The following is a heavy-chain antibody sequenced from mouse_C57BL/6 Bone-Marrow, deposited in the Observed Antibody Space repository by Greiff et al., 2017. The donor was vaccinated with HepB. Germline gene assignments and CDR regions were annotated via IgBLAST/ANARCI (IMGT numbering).Heavy chain of an antibody. Sequence: VQLQQSGPELVKPGASVKISCKASGYSFTGYYMNWVKQSPEKSLEWIGEINPSTGGTTYNQKFKAKATLTVDKSSSTAYMQLKSLTSEDSAVYYWARGRWLLRSWYFDVWGTGTTVTVSS. CDR1: GYSFTGYY. D-gene: IGHD2-3*01. CDR3: ARGRWLLRSWYFDV. V-gene: IGHV1-42*01. CDR2: INPSTGGT. J-gene: IGHJ1*03.